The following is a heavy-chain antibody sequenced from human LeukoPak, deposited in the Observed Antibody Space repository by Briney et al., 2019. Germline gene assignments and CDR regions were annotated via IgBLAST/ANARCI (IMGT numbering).Heavy chain of an antibody. CDR3: ARNLGASIFGVGEFDP. CDR1: GGSISTGSNY. CDR2: IYTSGST. Sequence: SETLSLICTVSGGSISTGSNYWSWIRQPAGKGLEWLGHIYTSGSTNYNPSLKSRFTISLDTSMTQFSLKLSSVTAADTAVYYCARNLGASIFGVGEFDPWGQGTLVTVSS. V-gene: IGHV4-61*09. J-gene: IGHJ5*02. D-gene: IGHD3-3*01.